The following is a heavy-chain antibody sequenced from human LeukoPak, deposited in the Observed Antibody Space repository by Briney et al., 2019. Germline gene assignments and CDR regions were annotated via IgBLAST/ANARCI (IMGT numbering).Heavy chain of an antibody. CDR1: GGTFSSYA. V-gene: IGHV1-69*04. D-gene: IGHD3-3*01. CDR2: IIPILGIA. CDR3: ARDRVDSGMDV. Sequence: SVKVSCKASGGTFSSYAISWVRQAPGQGLEWMGRIIPILGIANYAQKFQGRVTITADKSTSTAYMELSSLRSEDTAVYYCARDRVDSGMDVWGQGTTVTVSS. J-gene: IGHJ6*02.